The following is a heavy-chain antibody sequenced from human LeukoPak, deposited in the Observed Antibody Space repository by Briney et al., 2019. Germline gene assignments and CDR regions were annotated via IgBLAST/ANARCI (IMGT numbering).Heavy chain of an antibody. V-gene: IGHV3-48*04. CDR1: GFTFSSYS. D-gene: IGHD6-19*01. Sequence: AGGSLRLSCAASGFTFSSYSMNWVRQAPGKGLEWVSSISSSGSTIYYADSVKGRFTISRDNAKNSLYLQMNSLRAEDTAVYYCARAGSSGWYIHDASDIWGQGTMVTVSS. CDR2: ISSSGSTI. CDR3: ARAGSSGWYIHDASDI. J-gene: IGHJ3*02.